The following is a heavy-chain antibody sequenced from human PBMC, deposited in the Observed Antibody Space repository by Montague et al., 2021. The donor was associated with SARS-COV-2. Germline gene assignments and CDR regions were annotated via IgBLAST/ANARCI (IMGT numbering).Heavy chain of an antibody. CDR3: AKDNGMVHFDYFAILARKHSYYYSTDV. J-gene: IGHJ6*02. D-gene: IGHD3-9*01. CDR2: INPNSGDT. Sequence: SVKVSCKASGYTFTDHFMHWVRQAPGQGLEWMGWINPNSGDTRYAQKFQGRVSMTRDTSISTAYMELSRLRSEDTALYYCAKDNGMVHFDYFAILARKHSYYYSTDVWGQGTTVTVSS. V-gene: IGHV1-2*02. CDR1: GYTFTDHF.